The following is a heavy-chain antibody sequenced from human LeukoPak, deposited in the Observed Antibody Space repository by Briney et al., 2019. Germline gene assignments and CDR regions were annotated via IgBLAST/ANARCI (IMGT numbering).Heavy chain of an antibody. J-gene: IGHJ4*02. D-gene: IGHD4-23*01. CDR2: ISDSGGGT. Sequence: GGSLRLSCAASGFTFSSYAMSWVRQAPGKGLEWVSVISDSGGGTHYADSVKGRFTVSRDNSKNMLYVQMNSLRAEDTAVYYCAGGVYGGNPFDFWGQGTLVTVSS. CDR3: AGGVYGGNPFDF. V-gene: IGHV3-23*01. CDR1: GFTFSSYA.